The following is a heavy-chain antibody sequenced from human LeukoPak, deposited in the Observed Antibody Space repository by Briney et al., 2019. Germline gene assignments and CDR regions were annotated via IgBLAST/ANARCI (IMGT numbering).Heavy chain of an antibody. Sequence: SETLSLTCTVSGGSIRSSSYYWGWIRQPPGKGLEWIGNIYYSGGTYYSPSLKSRVTISVDTSKNHFSLKLSSVTAADTAVYFCARERRDGYRRFDYWGQGTLVTVSS. CDR1: GGSIRSSSYY. D-gene: IGHD5-24*01. J-gene: IGHJ4*02. V-gene: IGHV4-39*07. CDR3: ARERRDGYRRFDY. CDR2: IYYSGGT.